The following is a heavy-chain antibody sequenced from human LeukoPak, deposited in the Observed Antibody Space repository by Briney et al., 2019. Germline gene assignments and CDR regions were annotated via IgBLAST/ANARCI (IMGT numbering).Heavy chain of an antibody. CDR2: ISYDGSNK. D-gene: IGHD5-18*01. Sequence: GGSLRLSCAASGFTFSSYAMHWVRQAPGKGLEWVAVISYDGSNKYYADSVKGRFTISRDNAENSLYLQMNSLRVEDTAFYYCARDLAYSRLDYWGQGMLVTVSS. CDR1: GFTFSSYA. V-gene: IGHV3-30*04. J-gene: IGHJ4*02. CDR3: ARDLAYSRLDY.